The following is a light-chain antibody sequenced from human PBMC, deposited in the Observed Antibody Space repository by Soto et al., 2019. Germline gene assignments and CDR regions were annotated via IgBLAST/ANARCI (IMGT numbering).Light chain of an antibody. J-gene: IGKJ2*01. V-gene: IGKV1-5*03. Sequence: DIQMTQSLSTLSASVGDRVTITCRASQSISSWLAWYQQKPGKAPKLLIYKASSLESGVPSRFSGSGSGTEFTLTISSLQPDDSAAYHCQQYDSYPYTFGQGTKLEIK. CDR1: QSISSW. CDR3: QQYDSYPYT. CDR2: KAS.